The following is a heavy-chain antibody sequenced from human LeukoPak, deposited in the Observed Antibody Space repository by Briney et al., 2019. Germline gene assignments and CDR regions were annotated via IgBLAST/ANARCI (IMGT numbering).Heavy chain of an antibody. CDR3: AELGITMIGGV. V-gene: IGHV3-7*01. Sequence: AGGSLRLSCAASGFSFTTYWMSWVRQVPGKGLEWVANIKQDGSEKWYVDSVKGRFTISRDNAKNSLYLQMNSLRAEDTAVYYCAELGITMIGGVWGKGTTVTISS. J-gene: IGHJ6*04. CDR1: GFSFTTYW. CDR2: IKQDGSEK. D-gene: IGHD3-10*02.